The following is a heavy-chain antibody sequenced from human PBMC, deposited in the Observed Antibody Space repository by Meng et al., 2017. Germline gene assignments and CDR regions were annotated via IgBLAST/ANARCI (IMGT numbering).Heavy chain of an antibody. J-gene: IGHJ4*02. CDR2: IYYSGST. V-gene: IGHV4-39*07. Sequence: GSLRLSCTVSGGSISSSSYYWGWIRQPPGKGLEWIGSIYYSGSTYYNPSLRSRVTISVDTSKNQFSLKLSSVTAADTAVYYCASIDWRIAAAGKLYYFDYWGQGTLVTVSS. D-gene: IGHD6-13*01. CDR3: ASIDWRIAAAGKLYYFDY. CDR1: GGSISSSSYY.